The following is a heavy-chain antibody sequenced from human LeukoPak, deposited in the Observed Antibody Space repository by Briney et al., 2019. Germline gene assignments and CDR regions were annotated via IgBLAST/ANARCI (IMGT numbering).Heavy chain of an antibody. CDR2: IGASGADT. CDR1: GFTFTNYA. Sequence: GGSLRLSCAASGFTFTNYAMTWVRQAPGKGLEWVSIIGASGADTYYSDSVKGRFTVSRDNSQNTLFLHMSSLRAEDTAVYFCARRPRDTSGYYLGAFHDWGQGTTVTVSS. CDR3: ARRPRDTSGYYLGAFHD. D-gene: IGHD3-22*01. J-gene: IGHJ3*01. V-gene: IGHV3-23*01.